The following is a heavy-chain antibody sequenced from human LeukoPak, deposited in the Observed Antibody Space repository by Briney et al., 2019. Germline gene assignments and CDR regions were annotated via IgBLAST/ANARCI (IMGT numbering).Heavy chain of an antibody. CDR3: ARQAPIAAAGTHYFDY. D-gene: IGHD6-13*01. CDR2: IYPGDSDT. V-gene: IGHV5-51*01. Sequence: GESLKISGKGSGYSFTSYWIGWVRQMPGKGLEWMGIIYPGDSDTRYSPSFQGQVTISADKSISTAYLQWSSLKASDTAMYYCARQAPIAAAGTHYFDYWGQGTLVTVSS. J-gene: IGHJ4*02. CDR1: GYSFTSYW.